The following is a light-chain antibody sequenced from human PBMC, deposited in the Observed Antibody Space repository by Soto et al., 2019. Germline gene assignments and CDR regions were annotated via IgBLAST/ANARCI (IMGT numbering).Light chain of an antibody. J-gene: IGLJ1*01. CDR1: SSDVGGFNY. Sequence: QSVLTQPASVSGSPGQSITISCTGTSSDVGGFNYVSWYQQHPGKAPKLLIFDVYSRPSGISNRFSGSKSGNTASLTISGLQAEDEADYYCSSYAGSSTYVFGTGTKVTVL. CDR2: DVY. CDR3: SSYAGSSTYV. V-gene: IGLV2-14*01.